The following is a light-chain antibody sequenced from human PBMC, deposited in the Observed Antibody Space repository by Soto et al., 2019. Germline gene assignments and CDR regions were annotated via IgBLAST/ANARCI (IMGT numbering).Light chain of an antibody. V-gene: IGLV2-14*03. CDR3: SSYSSDTTPVI. CDR2: DVT. CDR1: SSDIRVYNY. J-gene: IGLJ2*01. Sequence: QSALTQPASVSGSPGQSITISCTGSSSDIRVYNYVSWYQQHPGKAPKLLIYDVTDRPSGVSNRFSGSKSGNTASLTISGLQAEDEADYYSSSYSSDTTPVIFGGGTKVTVL.